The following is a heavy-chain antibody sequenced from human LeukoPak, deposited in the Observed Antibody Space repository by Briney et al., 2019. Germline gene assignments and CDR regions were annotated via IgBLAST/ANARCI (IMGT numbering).Heavy chain of an antibody. J-gene: IGHJ3*02. D-gene: IGHD2-15*01. CDR2: IYPGDSDT. CDR3: ASTVVIAATTSEDAFDI. CDR1: GYRFTGHW. V-gene: IGHV5-51*01. Sequence: GGSLKISCKGSGYRFTGHWIAWVRQMPGKGLEWMGVIYPGDSDTRYSPSFQGQVTISADKSSSTAYLQWSSLKASDTAIYYCASTVVIAATTSEDAFDIWGQGTMVIVSS.